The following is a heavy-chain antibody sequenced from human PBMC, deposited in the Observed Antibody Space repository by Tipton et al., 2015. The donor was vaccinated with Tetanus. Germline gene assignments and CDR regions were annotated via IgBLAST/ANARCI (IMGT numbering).Heavy chain of an antibody. Sequence: TLSLTCTVSGDSITRDGYSWHWIRQPPGKGLEWLAYVSYSGRTNSNYSLKSRITISQDTSKNQFSLRLTSVTAADTAVFYCARANNDSFKKGPFDSWGQGSLVIVSS. CDR3: ARANNDSFKKGPFDS. CDR1: GDSITRDGYS. D-gene: IGHD1-1*01. CDR2: VSYSGRT. V-gene: IGHV4-61*08. J-gene: IGHJ4*02.